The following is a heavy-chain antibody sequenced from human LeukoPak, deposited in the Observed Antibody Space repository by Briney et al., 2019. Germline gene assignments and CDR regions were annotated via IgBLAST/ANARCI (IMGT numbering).Heavy chain of an antibody. CDR3: AGRADAITMMRGFDY. Sequence: SETLSLTCTVSGVSIRRTNYSWGWIRQPPGKTLEWIGTIYHSGSTTYTPSLKSRVTISLDTSKSQFSLRLTSVTAADTAVYFCAGRADAITMMRGFDYWGQGALVTVSS. J-gene: IGHJ4*02. CDR2: IYHSGST. CDR1: GVSIRRTNYS. D-gene: IGHD3-22*01. V-gene: IGHV4-39*01.